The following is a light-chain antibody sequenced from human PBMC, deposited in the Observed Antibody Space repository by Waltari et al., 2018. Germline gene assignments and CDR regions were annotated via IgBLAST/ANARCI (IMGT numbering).Light chain of an antibody. V-gene: IGLV1-47*01. CDR3: ASWDGSLGGVI. J-gene: IGLJ2*01. CDR1: NYNIGNNF. CDR2: RHN. Sequence: QSVLSQPPSASGTPGQRVTISCSGRNYNIGNNFVYCYHQLPGTAPKLRIYRHNQGTSGVPDRFSGSKSGTSASLAIRGLRSEDEADYYCASWDGSLGGVIFGGGTKLTVL.